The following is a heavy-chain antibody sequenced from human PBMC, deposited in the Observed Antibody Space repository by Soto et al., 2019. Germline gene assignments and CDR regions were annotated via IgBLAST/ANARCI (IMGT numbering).Heavy chain of an antibody. V-gene: IGHV4-30-4*01. CDR1: GGSISSGDYY. CDR2: IYYSGST. J-gene: IGHJ6*02. Sequence: SETLSLTCTVSGGSISSGDYYWSWIRQPPGKGLEWIGYIYYSGSTYYNPSLKSRVTISVDTSKNQFSLKLSSVTAADTAVYYCARGGDYYYGMDVWGQGTTVTVSS. CDR3: ARGGDYYYGMDV.